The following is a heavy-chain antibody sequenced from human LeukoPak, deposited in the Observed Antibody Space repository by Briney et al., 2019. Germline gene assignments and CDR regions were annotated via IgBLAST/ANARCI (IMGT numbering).Heavy chain of an antibody. Sequence: PSGTLSLTCAVYGESFSGFYWSWVRQPPGKGLEWIGEITHNGITNYNPSLKSRVTISVDTSKNLFSLKLSSVTAADTAVYYCARQLGEFDPWGQGTLVTVSS. D-gene: IGHD5-24*01. J-gene: IGHJ5*02. CDR3: ARQLGEFDP. CDR1: GESFSGFY. V-gene: IGHV4-34*01. CDR2: ITHNGIT.